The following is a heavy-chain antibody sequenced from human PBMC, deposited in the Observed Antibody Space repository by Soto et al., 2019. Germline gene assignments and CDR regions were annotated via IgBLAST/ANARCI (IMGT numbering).Heavy chain of an antibody. Sequence: QVQLQQWGAGLLKPSETLSLTCAVYGGSFSGYYWSWIRQPPGKGLEWIGEINHSGTTNYNPSLTSRVNISVDTSENQFSLKLISVTAADTAVYYCARLAGSSGWQRYFQHWGQGTLVTVSS. CDR2: INHSGTT. CDR3: ARLAGSSGWQRYFQH. D-gene: IGHD6-19*01. CDR1: GGSFSGYY. V-gene: IGHV4-34*01. J-gene: IGHJ1*01.